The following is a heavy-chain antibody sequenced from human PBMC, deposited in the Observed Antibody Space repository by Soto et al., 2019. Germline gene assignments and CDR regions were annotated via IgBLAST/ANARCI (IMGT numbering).Heavy chain of an antibody. Sequence: PSETLSLTCAVSGYFFSSDYFWGWIRQPPGKGLEWIGSVYQGGSTYYNPSLKSRVSTSVDTSKNQFSLKLSSVTAADTAVYYCARAAYGSSTLFDYWGRGALVTVSS. CDR1: GYFFSSDYF. CDR2: VYQGGST. V-gene: IGHV4-38-2*01. CDR3: ARAAYGSSTLFDY. D-gene: IGHD6-13*01. J-gene: IGHJ4*02.